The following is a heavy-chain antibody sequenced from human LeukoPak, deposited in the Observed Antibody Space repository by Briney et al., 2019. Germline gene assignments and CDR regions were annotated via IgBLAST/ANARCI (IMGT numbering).Heavy chain of an antibody. CDR1: GYIFTGYY. V-gene: IGHV1-69*02. Sequence: ASVKVSCKASGYIFTGYYIHWVRQAPGQGLEWMGRIIPILGIANYAQKFQGRVTITADKSTSTAYMELSSLRSEDTAVYYCTLYGDLFDYWGQGTLVTVSS. D-gene: IGHD4-17*01. J-gene: IGHJ4*02. CDR2: IIPILGIA. CDR3: TLYGDLFDY.